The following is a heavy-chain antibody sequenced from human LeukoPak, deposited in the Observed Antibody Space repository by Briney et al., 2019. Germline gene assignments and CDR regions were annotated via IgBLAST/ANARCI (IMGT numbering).Heavy chain of an antibody. CDR2: IYTSGST. J-gene: IGHJ4*02. V-gene: IGHV4-4*07. CDR3: ALRVASSLDY. D-gene: IGHD6-13*01. Sequence: SETLSLTCTVSGGSISSYYWSWIRQRAGKGLGWIGRIYTSGSTNYNPSLKSRVTMSVDTSKNQFSLKLSSVPAADTAVYYCALRVASSLDYWGQGTLVTVSS. CDR1: GGSISSYY.